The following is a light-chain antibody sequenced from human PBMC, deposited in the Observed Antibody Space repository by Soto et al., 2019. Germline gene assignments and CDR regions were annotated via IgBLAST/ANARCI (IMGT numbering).Light chain of an antibody. CDR1: QRITSW. CDR3: QQYNSHDDIA. CDR2: DAS. Sequence: DIQITQSPSTLSASVGDRVTITCRASQRITSWLAWYQQKPGKAPNLLIYDASRLQSGGPSRFSGSVSGTEFTPAISSLQPDDSAPAYCQQYNSHDDIAFGRGTKVESK. J-gene: IGKJ4*01. V-gene: IGKV1-5*01.